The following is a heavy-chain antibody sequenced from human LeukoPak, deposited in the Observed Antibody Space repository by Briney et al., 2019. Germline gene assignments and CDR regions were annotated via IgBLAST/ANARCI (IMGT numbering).Heavy chain of an antibody. J-gene: IGHJ4*02. D-gene: IGHD1-26*01. CDR2: ISSGGGSR. Sequence: PGESLRLSCAAPGFTFSAYGMSWVRQAPAKVLEWVSAISSGGGSRYYADSVKGRFTISRDNSKNTLYLQMNSLRAEDTAVYYCAKGGAGSIFDYWGQGTLVTVSS. CDR3: AKGGAGSIFDY. CDR1: GFTFSAYG. V-gene: IGHV3-23*01.